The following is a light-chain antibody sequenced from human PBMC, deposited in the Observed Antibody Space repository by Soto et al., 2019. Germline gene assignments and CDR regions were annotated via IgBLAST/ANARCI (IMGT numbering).Light chain of an antibody. J-gene: IGKJ4*01. CDR1: QDISNY. V-gene: IGKV1-33*01. CDR2: DAS. Sequence: DIQMTQSPSSLSASVGDRVTITCQASQDISNYLNWYQQKPGKAPKLLIYDASNLETGAPSRFSGSGSGTDSTFTISSPQPEDIATYYCQQCDKLPLTFGGGTKV. CDR3: QQCDKLPLT.